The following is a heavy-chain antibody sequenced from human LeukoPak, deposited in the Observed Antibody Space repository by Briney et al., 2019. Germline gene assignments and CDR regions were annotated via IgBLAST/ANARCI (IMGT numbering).Heavy chain of an antibody. J-gene: IGHJ3*02. CDR1: GYTFTSYG. V-gene: IGHV1-18*01. Sequence: EASVKVSCKASGYTFTSYGISWVRQAPGQGLERMGWISAYNGNTNYAQKLQGRVTMTTDTSTSTAYMELKSLRSDDTAVYYCARELYCSSTSCFHDAFDIWGQGTMVTVSS. D-gene: IGHD2-2*01. CDR2: ISAYNGNT. CDR3: ARELYCSSTSCFHDAFDI.